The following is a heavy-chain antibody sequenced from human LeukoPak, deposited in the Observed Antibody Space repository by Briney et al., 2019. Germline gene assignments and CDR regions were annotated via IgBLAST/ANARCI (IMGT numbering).Heavy chain of an antibody. J-gene: IGHJ3*02. CDR2: ISVYNGNT. V-gene: IGHV1-18*01. CDR3: ARDISPLITFGGVVAFDI. CDR1: GYTFNTYA. Sequence: GASVKVSCKASGYTFNTYAISWVRQAPGQGLEWMAWISVYNGNTRYAQNLRGRLTTTTDRSTTTAYMELRSLRSDDTAVYYCARDISPLITFGGVVAFDIWGQGTMVTVSS. D-gene: IGHD3-16*01.